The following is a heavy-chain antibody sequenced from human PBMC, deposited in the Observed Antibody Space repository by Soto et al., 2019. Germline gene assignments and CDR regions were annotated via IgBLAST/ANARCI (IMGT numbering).Heavy chain of an antibody. CDR1: GGSISSRCHY. V-gene: IGHV4-39*01. CDR3: ATADGFGVVTPFFEY. Sequence: QLQLQESGPGLVKPSETLSLTYTVSGGSISSRCHYWGWIRKSPGKHLEWIGSSYYRGSTHYNPSLKTRVTISVDTSKNQVSLKVYSVTAADTAVYYCATADGFGVVTPFFEYWGQGILVTVSS. CDR2: SYYRGST. J-gene: IGHJ4*02. D-gene: IGHD3-3*01.